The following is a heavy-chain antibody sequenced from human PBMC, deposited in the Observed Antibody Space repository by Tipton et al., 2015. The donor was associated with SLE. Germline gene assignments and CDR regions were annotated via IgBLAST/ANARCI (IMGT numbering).Heavy chain of an antibody. Sequence: TLSLTCTVSGGSISGYYWNWIRQPPGKGLEWVGYINYSGNTNYNPSLKSRVTISVDTSKTHFSLRLNSVTAADTAVYYCARRYGTSFDYWDQGTLVTVSS. CDR2: INYSGNT. CDR3: ARRYGTSFDY. D-gene: IGHD2-8*01. CDR1: GGSISGYY. J-gene: IGHJ4*02. V-gene: IGHV4-59*07.